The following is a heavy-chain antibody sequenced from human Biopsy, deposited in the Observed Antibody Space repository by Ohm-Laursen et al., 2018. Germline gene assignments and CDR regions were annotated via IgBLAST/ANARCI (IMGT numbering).Heavy chain of an antibody. D-gene: IGHD6-25*01. CDR2: IWYDGSRQ. J-gene: IGHJ6*02. V-gene: IGHV3-33*01. CDR1: GFTFSSYG. CDR3: ARDGAAGYGLDV. Sequence: SLKLSCAASGFTFSSYGMHWVRQAPGKGLEWVAVIWYDGSRQYYADSVKGRFTISRDNSKNTLYLQMNSLRAEDTAVYYCARDGAAGYGLDVWGQGTTVTVSS.